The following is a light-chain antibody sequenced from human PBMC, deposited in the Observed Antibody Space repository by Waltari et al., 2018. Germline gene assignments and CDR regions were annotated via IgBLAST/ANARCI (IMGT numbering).Light chain of an antibody. V-gene: IGLV2-23*02. Sequence: QSALTQPASVSGSPGQSITISCTGASSDVGLYNLVSWYQQHPGKAPKLMIYEVSKRPSGVSNRFSGSKSGNTASLTISGLQAEDEADYYCCSYAGSSTWVFGGGTQLTVL. CDR2: EVS. J-gene: IGLJ3*02. CDR3: CSYAGSSTWV. CDR1: SSDVGLYNL.